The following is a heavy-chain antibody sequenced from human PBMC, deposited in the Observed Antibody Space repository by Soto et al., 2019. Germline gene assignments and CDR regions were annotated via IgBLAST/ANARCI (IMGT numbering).Heavy chain of an antibody. V-gene: IGHV3-64*02. Sequence: GGSLRLSCAASGFTFSKYDMHWVRQAPGKGLEYVSAISRDGGSTYYADSVKDRFTISRDNSKNTLYLQMGSLRAEDMAVYYCARVFYDSGGNYYDYWGQGALVTVSS. CDR2: ISRDGGST. CDR3: ARVFYDSGGNYYDY. J-gene: IGHJ4*02. CDR1: GFTFSKYD. D-gene: IGHD3-22*01.